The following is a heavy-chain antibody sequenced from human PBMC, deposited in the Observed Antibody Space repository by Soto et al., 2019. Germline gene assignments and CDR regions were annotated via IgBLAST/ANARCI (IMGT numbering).Heavy chain of an antibody. CDR1: GGTFSRYS. V-gene: IGHV1-69*08. D-gene: IGHD2-2*01. Sequence: QVQLVQSGAEVKKPGSSVKVSCKASGGTFSRYSITWVRQAPGHGLEWIGRIIPIFGIASYAQKFQGRVTITADDSTSTASMELGGLRSDDAAVYYCAREDRDRETGLVPAAIDGMDVWGQGTTVTVSS. CDR2: IIPIFGIA. J-gene: IGHJ6*02. CDR3: AREDRDRETGLVPAAIDGMDV.